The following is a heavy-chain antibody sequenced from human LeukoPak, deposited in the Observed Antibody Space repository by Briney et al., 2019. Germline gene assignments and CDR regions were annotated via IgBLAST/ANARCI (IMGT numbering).Heavy chain of an antibody. CDR1: GFTFDDYA. Sequence: GGSLRLSCAASGFTFDDYAMHWVRQAPGKGLEWVSLISWDGGSTYYADSVKGRFTISRDNSKNSLYLQMNSLRAEDTALYYCARGFSGGSYLDYWGQGTLVTVSS. J-gene: IGHJ4*02. V-gene: IGHV3-43D*03. CDR2: ISWDGGST. D-gene: IGHD3-10*01. CDR3: ARGFSGGSYLDY.